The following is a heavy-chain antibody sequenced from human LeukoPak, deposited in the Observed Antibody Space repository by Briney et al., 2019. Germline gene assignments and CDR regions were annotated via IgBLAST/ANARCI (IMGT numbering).Heavy chain of an antibody. CDR2: IRSKAYGGTT. CDR1: GFTFGDYA. J-gene: IGHJ4*02. Sequence: GSLRLSCTASGFTFGDYAMSWVRQAPGKGLEWVGFIRSKAYGGTTEYAASVKGRFTISRDDSKSIAYLQMNSLKTEDTAVYYCTRSHYGDYVRSVYFDYWGQGTLVTVSS. D-gene: IGHD4-17*01. CDR3: TRSHYGDYVRSVYFDY. V-gene: IGHV3-49*04.